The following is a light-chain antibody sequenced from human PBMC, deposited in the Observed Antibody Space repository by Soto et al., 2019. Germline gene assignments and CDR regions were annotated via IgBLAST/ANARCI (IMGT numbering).Light chain of an antibody. CDR2: ENN. CDR1: SSNIGNNY. Sequence: QSVLTQPPSVSAAPGQTVTISFSGSSSNIGNNYVSWYQQLPGTAPKLLIYENNKRPSGIPDRFSGSKSGTSATLGITGLQTGDEADYYCGTWDSSLSAGVFGGGTKLTVL. V-gene: IGLV1-51*02. J-gene: IGLJ3*02. CDR3: GTWDSSLSAGV.